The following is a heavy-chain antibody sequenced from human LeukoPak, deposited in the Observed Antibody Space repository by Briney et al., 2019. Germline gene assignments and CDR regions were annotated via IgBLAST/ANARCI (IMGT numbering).Heavy chain of an antibody. CDR2: IIPILGIA. CDR3: ARVSFGSAARNFDWLSGQNWFDP. CDR1: GGTFSSYA. V-gene: IGHV1-69*04. Sequence: SVKVSCKASGGTFSSYAISWVRQAPGQGLEWMGRIIPILGIANYAQKFQGRVTITADKSTSTAYMELSSLRSEDTAVYYCARVSFGSAARNFDWLSGQNWFDPWGQGTLVTVSS. J-gene: IGHJ5*02. D-gene: IGHD3-9*01.